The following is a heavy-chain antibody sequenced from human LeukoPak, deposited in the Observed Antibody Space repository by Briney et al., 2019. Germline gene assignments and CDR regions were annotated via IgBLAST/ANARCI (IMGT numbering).Heavy chain of an antibody. CDR3: ARVVSYWYFDL. V-gene: IGHV4-34*01. Sequence: SETLSLTCAVYGGSFSGYYWSWIRQPPGKGLEWIGEINHSGSTNYNPSLKSRVTISVDTSKNQFSLKLSSVTAADTAVYYCARVVSYWYFDLWGRGTLVTVSS. CDR1: GGSFSGYY. J-gene: IGHJ2*01. CDR2: INHSGST.